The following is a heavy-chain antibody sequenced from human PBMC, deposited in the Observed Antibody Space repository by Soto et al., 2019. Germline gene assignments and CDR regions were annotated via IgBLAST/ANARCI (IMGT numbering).Heavy chain of an antibody. D-gene: IGHD4-17*01. CDR1: GFTFSSYG. CDR3: AITVTNVFDY. CDR2: ISYDGSNK. Sequence: QVQLVESGGGVVQPGRSLRLSCAASGFTFSSYGMHWVRQAPGKGLEWVAVISYDGSNKYYADSVKGRFTISRDNSKNTLYLQMNSLRAEDTAVYYCAITVTNVFDYWGQGTLVTVSS. J-gene: IGHJ4*02. V-gene: IGHV3-30*03.